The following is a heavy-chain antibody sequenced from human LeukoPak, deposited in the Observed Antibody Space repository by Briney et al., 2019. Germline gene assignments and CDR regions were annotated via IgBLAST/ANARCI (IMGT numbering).Heavy chain of an antibody. Sequence: PGESLKISCKGSGYSFTSYWIGWVRQMPGKGLEWMGIIYPGDSDTRYSPSFQGQVTISADKSISTAYLQWSSLKASDTAMYYCARHGPLTYSSSWEETPGRDYYYYMDVWGKGTTVTISS. CDR1: GYSFTSYW. CDR3: ARHGPLTYSSSWEETPGRDYYYYMDV. V-gene: IGHV5-51*01. D-gene: IGHD6-13*01. J-gene: IGHJ6*03. CDR2: IYPGDSDT.